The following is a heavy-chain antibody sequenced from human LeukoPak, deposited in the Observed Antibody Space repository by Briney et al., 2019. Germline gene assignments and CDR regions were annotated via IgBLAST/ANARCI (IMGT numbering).Heavy chain of an antibody. D-gene: IGHD2-2*01. Sequence: GGSLRLSCAASGFTFSSYAMSWVRQAPGKGLEWVSAISGSGGSTYYADSVKGRFTISRDNSKNTLYLQMNSLRAEDTAVYYCAKEEENCSSTSCYVFDAFDIWGQGTMVTVSS. J-gene: IGHJ3*02. V-gene: IGHV3-23*01. CDR2: ISGSGGST. CDR3: AKEEENCSSTSCYVFDAFDI. CDR1: GFTFSSYA.